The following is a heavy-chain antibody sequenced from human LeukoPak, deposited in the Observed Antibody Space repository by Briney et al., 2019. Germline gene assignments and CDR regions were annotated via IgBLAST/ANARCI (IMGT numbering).Heavy chain of an antibody. J-gene: IGHJ4*02. CDR3: AKDPAWIQLWSFDY. Sequence: GGSLRLSCAASGFTFSSYSMNWVRQAPGKGLEWVSAISGSGGSTYYADSVKGRFTISRDNSKNTLYLQMNSLRAEDTAVYYCAKDPAWIQLWSFDYWGQGTLVTVSS. CDR2: ISGSGGST. V-gene: IGHV3-23*01. D-gene: IGHD5-18*01. CDR1: GFTFSSYS.